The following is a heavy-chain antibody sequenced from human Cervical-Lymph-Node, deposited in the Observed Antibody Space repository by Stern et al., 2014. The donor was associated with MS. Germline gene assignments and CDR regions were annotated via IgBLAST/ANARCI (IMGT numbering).Heavy chain of an antibody. V-gene: IGHV1-46*03. CDR2: INPSDGST. J-gene: IGHJ4*02. CDR3: ARGKIYSSGWYQNVY. CDR1: AYTFTSYY. Sequence: QVQLVQSGAEVKEPGASVKVSCRAFAYTFTSYYVHWVRQAPGQGLEWMGIINPSDGSTTYAQKFQGRVTMTRDTSTSTVSLELSSLRSDDTAVYYCARGKIYSSGWYQNVYWGQGTLVTVSS. D-gene: IGHD6-19*01.